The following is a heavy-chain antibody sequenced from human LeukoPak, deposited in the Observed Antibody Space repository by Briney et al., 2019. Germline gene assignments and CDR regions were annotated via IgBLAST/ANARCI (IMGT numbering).Heavy chain of an antibody. CDR2: ISSSSSYI. CDR3: ARVLSGGYANDYYYYGMDV. D-gene: IGHD1-26*01. J-gene: IGHJ6*02. Sequence: GGSLRLSCAASGFTFSSYSMNWVRQAPGKGLEWVSSISSSSSYIYYADSVKGRFTISRDNAKNSLYLQMNSLRAEDTAVYYCARVLSGGYANDYYYYGMDVWGQGTTVTVSS. CDR1: GFTFSSYS. V-gene: IGHV3-21*01.